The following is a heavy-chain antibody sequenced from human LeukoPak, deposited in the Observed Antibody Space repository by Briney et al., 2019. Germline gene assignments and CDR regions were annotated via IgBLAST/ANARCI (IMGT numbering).Heavy chain of an antibody. V-gene: IGHV4-61*01. Sequence: SETLSVTCTVSGGSVSSGSYYWSWIRQPPGKGLEWIGYIYYSGSTNYNPSLKSRVTISVDTSKNQFSLKLSSVTAADTAVYYCARGLRRGAFDIWGQGTMVTVSS. CDR2: IYYSGST. CDR1: GGSVSSGSYY. J-gene: IGHJ3*02. CDR3: ARGLRRGAFDI.